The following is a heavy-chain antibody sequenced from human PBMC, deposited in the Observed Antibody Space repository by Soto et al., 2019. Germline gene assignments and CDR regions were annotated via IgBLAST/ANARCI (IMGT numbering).Heavy chain of an antibody. V-gene: IGHV1-69*02. CDR3: AIILGTTDTTFKKDLSFTIGAAARVPFDI. CDR2: IIPILGIA. CDR1: GGTFSSYT. Sequence: ASVKVSCKASGGTFSSYTISWVRQAPGQGLEWMGRIIPILGIANYAQKFQGRVTITADKSTSTAYMELSSLRSEDTAVYYCAIILGTTDTTFKKDLSFTIGAAARVPFDIWGQGTMVTVSS. J-gene: IGHJ3*02. D-gene: IGHD6-13*01.